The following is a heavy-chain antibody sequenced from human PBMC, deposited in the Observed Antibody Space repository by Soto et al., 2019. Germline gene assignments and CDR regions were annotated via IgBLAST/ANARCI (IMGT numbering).Heavy chain of an antibody. V-gene: IGHV4-30-2*01. CDR3: EREGNLGRWIQPLDS. Sequence: PSETLSLTCAVSGGSISSGGYSWSWIRQPPGKGLEWIGYMYHSGSTYYNPSLKSRVTMSVDTSKNHFSLKLISVTTADTAVYFCEREGNLGRWIQPLDSWGQGTLVTVSS. CDR2: MYHSGST. D-gene: IGHD2-2*03. J-gene: IGHJ4*02. CDR1: GGSISSGGYS.